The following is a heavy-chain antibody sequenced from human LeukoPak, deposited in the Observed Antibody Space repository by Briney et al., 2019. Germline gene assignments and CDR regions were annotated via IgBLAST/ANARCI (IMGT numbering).Heavy chain of an antibody. CDR3: AKLTSVGWAYDI. J-gene: IGHJ3*02. CDR1: GFTFSNYW. D-gene: IGHD4-23*01. V-gene: IGHV3-7*05. Sequence: GGSLRLSCAASGFTFSNYWMSWVRQAPGKGLEWVANIKEDGSEKYYADSVKGRFTISRDNSKNTLFLQMNSLRVEDTAVYYCAKLTSVGWAYDIWGQGTVVTVST. CDR2: IKEDGSEK.